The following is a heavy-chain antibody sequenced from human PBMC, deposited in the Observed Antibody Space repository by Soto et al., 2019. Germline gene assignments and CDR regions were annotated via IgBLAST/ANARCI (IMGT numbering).Heavy chain of an antibody. D-gene: IGHD5-12*01. CDR2: FDPEDGET. CDR3: ATDQPGSGYDSALAWDY. J-gene: IGHJ4*02. Sequence: QVQLVQSGAEVKKPGASVKVSCKVSGYTLTELSMHWVRQAPGKGLEWMGGFDPEDGETIYAQKFQGRVTMTVDTSTDTAYMELSSLRSEDTAVYYCATDQPGSGYDSALAWDYWGQGTLVTVSS. V-gene: IGHV1-24*01. CDR1: GYTLTELS.